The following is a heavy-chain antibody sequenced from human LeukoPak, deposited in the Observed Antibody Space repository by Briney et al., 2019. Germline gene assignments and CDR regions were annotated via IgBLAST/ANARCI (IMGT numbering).Heavy chain of an antibody. CDR2: IYYSGST. Sequence: SETLSLTCTVSGGSISSYYWSWIRQPPGKGLEWIGYIYYSGSTNYNPSLKSRVTISVDTSKNQFSLKLSSVTAADPAVYYCARVYSSSFDYWGQGTLVTVSS. J-gene: IGHJ4*02. CDR3: ARVYSSSFDY. V-gene: IGHV4-59*01. D-gene: IGHD6-13*01. CDR1: GGSISSYY.